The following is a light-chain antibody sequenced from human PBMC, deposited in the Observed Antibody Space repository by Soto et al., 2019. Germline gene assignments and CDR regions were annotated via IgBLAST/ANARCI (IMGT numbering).Light chain of an antibody. J-gene: IGLJ3*02. CDR1: RSDVGSYTL. CDR2: EDN. V-gene: IGLV2-23*01. Sequence: QSALTQPASVSGSPGQSITISCTGTRSDVGSYTLVSWYQQHPGRAPKLLIYEDNKRPSGVSYRFSGSKSGNTASLTISGLQADDEADYYCCSYAGSSTSWVFGGGTQLTVL. CDR3: CSYAGSSTSWV.